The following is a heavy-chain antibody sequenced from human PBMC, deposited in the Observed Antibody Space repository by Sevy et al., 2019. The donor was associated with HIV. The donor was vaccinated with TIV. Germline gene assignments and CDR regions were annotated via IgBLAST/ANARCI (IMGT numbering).Heavy chain of an antibody. Sequence: GGSLRLSCAASGFSLISYATNWVRQAPGKGLEWVSAISGSDGATYYADSVKGRFSISRDNSKNTLYLQMDSLRAEDTAVYYCAKDIVAVVGDAFDIWGQGTMVTVSS. CDR1: GFSLISYA. CDR3: AKDIVAVVGDAFDI. J-gene: IGHJ3*02. CDR2: ISGSDGAT. D-gene: IGHD2-15*01. V-gene: IGHV3-23*01.